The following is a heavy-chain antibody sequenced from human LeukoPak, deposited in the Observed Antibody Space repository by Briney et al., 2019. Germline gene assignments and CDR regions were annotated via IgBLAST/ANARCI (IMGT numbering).Heavy chain of an antibody. D-gene: IGHD3-22*01. V-gene: IGHV4-34*01. CDR3: ARGLGNRITMIVAVKSGAFDI. J-gene: IGHJ3*02. Sequence: SETLSLTCAVYGGSFSGYYWSWIRQPPGKGLEWIGEINHSGSTNYNPSLKSRVTISVDTSKNQFSLKLSSVTAADTAVYYCARGLGNRITMIVAVKSGAFDIWGQGTMVTVSS. CDR2: INHSGST. CDR1: GGSFSGYY.